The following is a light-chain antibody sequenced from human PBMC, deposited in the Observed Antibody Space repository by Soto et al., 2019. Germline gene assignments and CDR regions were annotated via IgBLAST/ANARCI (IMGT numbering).Light chain of an antibody. J-gene: IGLJ1*01. V-gene: IGLV2-14*01. CDR2: EVT. CDR3: SSHTSGSTRV. Sequence: QFALTQPASVSGSPGQSIAISCTGTSGDVGGYDYVSWYQQHPDKAPKLMIYEVTKRPSWVSNRFSGSKSGNTASLTIPGLQPEDEADYYCSSHTSGSTRVFGSGTKVTVL. CDR1: SGDVGGYDY.